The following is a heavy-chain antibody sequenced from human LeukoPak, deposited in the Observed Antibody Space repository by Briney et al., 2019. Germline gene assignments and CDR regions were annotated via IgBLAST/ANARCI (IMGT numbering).Heavy chain of an antibody. CDR3: ARSSWFGELWFDY. V-gene: IGHV4-59*01. Sequence: SETLSLTCTVSGGSISSYYWSWIRQPPGKGLEWIGYIYYSGSTNYNPSLKSRVTISVDTSKNQFSLKLSSVTAADTAVYYCARSSWFGELWFDYWGQGTLVTASS. J-gene: IGHJ4*02. CDR1: GGSISSYY. CDR2: IYYSGST. D-gene: IGHD3-10*01.